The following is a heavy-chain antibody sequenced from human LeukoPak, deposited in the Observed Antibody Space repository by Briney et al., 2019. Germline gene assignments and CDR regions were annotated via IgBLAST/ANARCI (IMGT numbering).Heavy chain of an antibody. Sequence: GALRLSFAASGFTFSKYGMHWVRQAPGKGLEGVAVISYDGSNKYYADSVKGRFTISRDNSKNTLYLQMNSLRAEDTAVYYCAKDSGASWTYYYMDVWGKGTTVTVSS. CDR2: ISYDGSNK. V-gene: IGHV3-30*18. D-gene: IGHD6-25*01. CDR1: GFTFSKYG. J-gene: IGHJ6*03. CDR3: AKDSGASWTYYYMDV.